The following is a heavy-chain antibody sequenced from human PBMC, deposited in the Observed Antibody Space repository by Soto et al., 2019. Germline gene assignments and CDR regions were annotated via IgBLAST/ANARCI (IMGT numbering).Heavy chain of an antibody. Sequence: PLRDRRRASGCTSVNLGVHWVRQAPGKGLEYVSAISSNGGSTYYADSVKGRFTISRDNSKNTLYLQMSSLRAEDTAVYYCVKTLQYSYGLPHWGQGTLVTVS. D-gene: IGHD5-18*01. CDR1: GCTSVNLG. CDR2: ISSNGGST. J-gene: IGHJ4*02. CDR3: VKTLQYSYGLPH. V-gene: IGHV3-64D*06.